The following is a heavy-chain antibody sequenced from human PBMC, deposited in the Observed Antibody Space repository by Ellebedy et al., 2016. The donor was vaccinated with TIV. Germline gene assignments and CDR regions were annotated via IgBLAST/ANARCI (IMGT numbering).Heavy chain of an antibody. Sequence: GESLKISXAASGFTFSDYYMGWIRQAPGKGLEWVSYISSSGSTIYYADSVKGRFTISRDNAKNSLYLQMNSLRSDDTAVYYCARAEPSRITMVRGHFDYWGQGTLVTVSS. D-gene: IGHD3-10*01. J-gene: IGHJ4*02. CDR3: ARAEPSRITMVRGHFDY. V-gene: IGHV3-11*01. CDR2: ISSSGSTI. CDR1: GFTFSDYY.